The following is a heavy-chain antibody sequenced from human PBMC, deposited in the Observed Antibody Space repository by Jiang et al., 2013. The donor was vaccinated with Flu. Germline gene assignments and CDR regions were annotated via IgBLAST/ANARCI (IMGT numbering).Heavy chain of an antibody. Sequence: LARIDWDDDKYYSTSLKTRLTISKDTSKNRVVLTMTNMDPVDTATYYCARMEIVGSRYGMDVWGQGTTVTVSS. CDR3: ARMEIVGSRYGMDV. J-gene: IGHJ6*02. CDR2: IDWDDDK. V-gene: IGHV2-70*11. D-gene: IGHD1-26*01.